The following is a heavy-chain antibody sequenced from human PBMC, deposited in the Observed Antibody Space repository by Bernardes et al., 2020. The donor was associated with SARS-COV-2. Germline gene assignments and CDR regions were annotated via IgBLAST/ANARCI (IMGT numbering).Heavy chain of an antibody. J-gene: IGHJ3*01. CDR2: IDTCGNTR. Sequence: GGSLRLSCAASGFTFSSYEINWIRRAPGMGLEWVSYIDTCGNTRSYADSVKGRFTTSRDNAKNSLYIQMNSLIAEDTAVYYCARDGGFRASPSCAAIDDSFDLWGQGTMVSVSS. D-gene: IGHD5-12*01. V-gene: IGHV3-48*03. CDR3: ARDGGFRASPSCAAIDDSFDL. CDR1: GFTFSSYE.